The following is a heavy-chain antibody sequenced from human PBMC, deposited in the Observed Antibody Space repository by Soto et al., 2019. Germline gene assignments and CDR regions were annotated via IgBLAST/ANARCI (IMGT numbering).Heavy chain of an antibody. Sequence: QVQLVQSGAEVKKPGSSVKVSCKASGGTFSSYAISWVRQAPGQGLEWMGGIIPIFGTANYAQKVQGRVTITADESTSTAYMELSSLKSEDTAVYYCAKAWLVREVIRRNAFDIWGQGPMVTVSS. CDR2: IIPIFGTA. CDR3: AKAWLVREVIRRNAFDI. D-gene: IGHD6-19*01. V-gene: IGHV1-69*01. CDR1: GGTFSSYA. J-gene: IGHJ3*02.